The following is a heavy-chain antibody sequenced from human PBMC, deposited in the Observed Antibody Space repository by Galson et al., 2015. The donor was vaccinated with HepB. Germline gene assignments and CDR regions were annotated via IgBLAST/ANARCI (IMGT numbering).Heavy chain of an antibody. CDR2: ISSSSSTTI. J-gene: IGHJ4*02. V-gene: IGHV3-48*04. CDR3: ARERGSIFSQLFYFDY. Sequence: SLRLSCAASGFTFNGYSMNWVRRAPGKGLEWLSYISSSSSTTIYYADAVKGRFTISRDNAKSSLYLQMNSLRAEDTAVYYCARERGSIFSQLFYFDYWGQGALVTVSS. CDR1: GFTFNGYS. D-gene: IGHD3-9*01.